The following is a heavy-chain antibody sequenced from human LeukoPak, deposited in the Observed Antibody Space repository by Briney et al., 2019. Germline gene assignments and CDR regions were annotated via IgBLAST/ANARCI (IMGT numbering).Heavy chain of an antibody. CDR3: ARTHLPRGYFDY. CDR1: GGSFSGYY. CDR2: INHSGST. V-gene: IGHV4-34*01. Sequence: PSETLSLTCAVYGGSFSGYYWSWIRQPPGKGLEWIGEINHSGSTNYNPSLKSRVTISVDTSKNQFSLKLSSVTAADTAVYYCARTHLPRGYFDYWGQGTLVTVSS. J-gene: IGHJ4*02.